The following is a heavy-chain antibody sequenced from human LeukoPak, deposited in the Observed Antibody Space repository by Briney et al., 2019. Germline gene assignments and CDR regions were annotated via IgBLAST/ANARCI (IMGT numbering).Heavy chain of an antibody. V-gene: IGHV4-34*01. D-gene: IGHD5-12*01. J-gene: IGHJ4*02. CDR2: INHSGST. CDR1: GGSFSGYY. Sequence: SETLSLTCAVYGGSFSGYYWGWIRQPPGKGLEWIGEINHSGSTNYNPSLKSRVTISVDTSKNQFSLKLSSVTAADTAVYYCARSPSGYDPYYFDYWGQGTLVTVSS. CDR3: ARSPSGYDPYYFDY.